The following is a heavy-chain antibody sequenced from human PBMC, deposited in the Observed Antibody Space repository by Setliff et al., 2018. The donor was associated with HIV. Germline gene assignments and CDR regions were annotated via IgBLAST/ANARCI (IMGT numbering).Heavy chain of an antibody. CDR1: GFNVSPYT. J-gene: IGHJ4*02. Sequence: GGSLRLSCAASGFNVSPYTLTWVRQVPGKGLEWVSSISANSIHVYYAESLKGRFTISRDNARNSLYLQMNSLRSEDTAVYYCAKDGTSHFDGNFDYWGQGSLVTVSS. CDR3: AKDGTSHFDGNFDY. V-gene: IGHV3-21*06. D-gene: IGHD2-2*01. CDR2: ISANSIHV.